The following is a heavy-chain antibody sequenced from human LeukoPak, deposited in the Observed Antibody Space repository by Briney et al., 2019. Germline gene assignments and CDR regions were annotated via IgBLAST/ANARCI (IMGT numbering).Heavy chain of an antibody. CDR1: GFTVSSNY. CDR3: AREADSSSFFDY. CDR2: IYSGGNT. D-gene: IGHD6-6*01. J-gene: IGHJ4*02. Sequence: PGGSLRLSCAASGFTVSSNYMSWVRQAPGKGLEWVSVIYSGGNTYYADSVKGRFTISRDNAKNSLYLQMNSLRAEDTAVYYCAREADSSSFFDYWGQGTLVTVSS. V-gene: IGHV3-53*01.